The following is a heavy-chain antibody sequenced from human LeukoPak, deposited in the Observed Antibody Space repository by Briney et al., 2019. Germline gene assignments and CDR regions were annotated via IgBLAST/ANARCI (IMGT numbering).Heavy chain of an antibody. CDR1: GGTFSSYA. D-gene: IGHD4-23*01. V-gene: IGHV1-69*05. CDR3: ARDNAVEDTAWWFDP. J-gene: IGHJ5*02. Sequence: SVKVSCKASGGTFSSYAISWVRQAPGQGLEWMGEIIPIFGTANYAQKFQGTVTMTRDMSTSTDYMELSSLRSEDTAVYYCARDNAVEDTAWWFDPWGQGTLVTVSS. CDR2: IIPIFGTA.